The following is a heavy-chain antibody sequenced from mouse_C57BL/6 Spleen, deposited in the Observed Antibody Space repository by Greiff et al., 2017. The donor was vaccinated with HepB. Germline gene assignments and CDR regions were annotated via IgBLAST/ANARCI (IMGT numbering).Heavy chain of an antibody. Sequence: QVQLQQSGAELVRPGASVTLSCKASGYTFTDYEMHWVKQTPVHGLEWIGAIDPETGGTAYNQKFKGKAILTADNSSSTAYMELSSLTSEDSAVYYCTRRGDYYGSRFDYWGQGTTLTVSS. CDR3: TRRGDYYGSRFDY. J-gene: IGHJ2*01. D-gene: IGHD1-1*01. CDR2: IDPETGGT. CDR1: GYTFTDYE. V-gene: IGHV1-15*01.